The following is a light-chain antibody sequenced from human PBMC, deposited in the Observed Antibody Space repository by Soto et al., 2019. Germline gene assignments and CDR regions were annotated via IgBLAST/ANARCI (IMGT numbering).Light chain of an antibody. CDR3: QQYGTSPRT. J-gene: IGKJ2*01. CDR1: QSVSRSY. Sequence: EIVLTQSPGTLSLSPGERATLSCRASQSVSRSYLVWYQQKPGQAPRLLIYGVSSRATGIPDRFSGSGSGTDFSLTITRLEAEDFAVYYCQQYGTSPRTFGQGTKLEIK. CDR2: GVS. V-gene: IGKV3-20*01.